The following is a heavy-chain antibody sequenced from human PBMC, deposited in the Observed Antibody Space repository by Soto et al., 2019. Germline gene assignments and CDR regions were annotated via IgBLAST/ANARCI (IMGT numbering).Heavy chain of an antibody. J-gene: IGHJ4*02. V-gene: IGHV3-23*01. CDR2: ISGSGGST. CDR3: AKDLIERYNWNEVDY. Sequence: EVQLLESGGGLVQPGGSLRLSCAASGFTFSSYAMSWVRQAPGKGLEWVSAISGSGGSTYYADSVKGRFTISRDNSKNTLYLQMNSLRAEDTAVSYCAKDLIERYNWNEVDYWGQGTLVTVSS. D-gene: IGHD1-1*01. CDR1: GFTFSSYA.